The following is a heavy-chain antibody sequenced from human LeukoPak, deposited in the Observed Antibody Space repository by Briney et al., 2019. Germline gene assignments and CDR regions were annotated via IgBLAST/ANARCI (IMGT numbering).Heavy chain of an antibody. Sequence: GGSLRLSCAASGFTFSSYWMSWVRQAPGEGLEWVANINQDESEKYFVDSVKGRFTISRDNAKSSLYLQMNSLRADDTAVYYCARDRALYDSRRGYYYTEDDYWGQGTLVTVSS. D-gene: IGHD3-22*01. CDR2: INQDESEK. J-gene: IGHJ4*02. CDR1: GFTFSSYW. V-gene: IGHV3-7*01. CDR3: ARDRALYDSRRGYYYTEDDY.